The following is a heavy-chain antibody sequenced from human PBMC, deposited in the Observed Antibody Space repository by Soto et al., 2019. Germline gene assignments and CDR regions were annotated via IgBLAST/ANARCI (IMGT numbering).Heavy chain of an antibody. D-gene: IGHD6-19*01. CDR3: ARMGQWRVPGDYYYGMDV. J-gene: IGHJ6*02. CDR2: IYTGGGT. V-gene: IGHV3-66*01. CDR1: GFNFTNAW. Sequence: EVKLVESGGGWVKPGGSLRLSCAASGFNFTNAWMSWVRQAPGKGLEWVSLIYTGGGTYYADSVKGRFTVSRDNSKNTLYLQMNSLRAEDTAVYYCARMGQWRVPGDYYYGMDVWGQGTSVTVSS.